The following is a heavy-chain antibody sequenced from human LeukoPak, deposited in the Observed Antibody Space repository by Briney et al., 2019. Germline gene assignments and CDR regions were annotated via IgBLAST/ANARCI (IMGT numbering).Heavy chain of an antibody. J-gene: IGHJ6*02. CDR2: IYYSGST. D-gene: IGHD3-3*01. CDR3: AREATSRDFWSGNYYYYGMDV. V-gene: IGHV4-39*07. CDR1: GGSISSSSYY. Sequence: SETLSLTCTVSGGSISSSSYYWGWIRQPPGKGLEWIGSIYYSGSTYYNPSLKSRVTISVDTSKNQFSLKLSSVTAADTAVYYCAREATSRDFWSGNYYYYGMDVWGQGTTVTVSS.